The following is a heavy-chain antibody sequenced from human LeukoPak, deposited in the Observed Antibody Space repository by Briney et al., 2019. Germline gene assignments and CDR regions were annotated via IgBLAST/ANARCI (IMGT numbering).Heavy chain of an antibody. CDR1: GYTFTGYY. CDR2: INPNSGGT. D-gene: IGHD3-3*01. J-gene: IGHJ6*03. V-gene: IGHV1-2*02. CDR3: ARSPAAYDFWSGYYRGDYYYYYMDV. Sequence: ASVKVSCKASGYTFTGYYMHWVRQAPGQGLEWMGWINPNSGGTNYAQKFQGRVTMTRDTSISTAYMELSRLRSEDTAVYYCARSPAAYDFWSGYYRGDYYYYYMDVWGKGTTVTVSS.